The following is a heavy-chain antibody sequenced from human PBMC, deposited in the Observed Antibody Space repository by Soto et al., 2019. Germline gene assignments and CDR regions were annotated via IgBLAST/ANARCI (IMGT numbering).Heavy chain of an antibody. CDR3: AKGLGIDFDAFDI. J-gene: IGHJ3*02. V-gene: IGHV3-23*01. CDR1: GFTFSSYV. D-gene: IGHD7-27*01. CDR2: ISGSGGST. Sequence: GGSLRLSCAASGFTFSSYVMSWVRQAPGKGLEWVSAISGSGGSTYYADSVKGRFTISRDNSKNTLYLQMNSLRAEDTAVYYCAKGLGIDFDAFDIWGQGTMVTVSS.